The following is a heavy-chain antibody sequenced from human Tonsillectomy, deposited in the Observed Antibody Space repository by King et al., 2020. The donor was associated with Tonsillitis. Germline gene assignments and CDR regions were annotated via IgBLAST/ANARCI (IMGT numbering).Heavy chain of an antibody. Sequence: VQLVESGGGLVQPGGSLRLSCAASGFTLSSYNMNWVRQAPGKGLEWTSYISSTSNTVYYADSVKGRFTISRDNAKNSLYLQMNSLRDEDTAVYYCAREYYDSSGYYRGGYWGQGTLVTVSS. CDR2: ISSTSNTV. D-gene: IGHD3-22*01. CDR3: AREYYDSSGYYRGGY. V-gene: IGHV3-48*02. CDR1: GFTLSSYN. J-gene: IGHJ4*02.